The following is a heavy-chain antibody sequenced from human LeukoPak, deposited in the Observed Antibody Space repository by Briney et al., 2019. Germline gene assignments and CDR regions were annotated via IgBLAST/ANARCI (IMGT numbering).Heavy chain of an antibody. CDR1: GFTFSSYA. J-gene: IGHJ5*02. CDR2: ISGSGGST. V-gene: IGHV3-23*01. D-gene: IGHD2-15*01. Sequence: GGSLRLSCAASGFTFSSYAMSWVRQPTGKGLEWVSTISGSGGSTYYADSVKGRFTISRDNSKNTFYLQMNSLRAEDTAIYYCARGPYCSGGSCYSLGEFDPWGQGTLVTVSS. CDR3: ARGPYCSGGSCYSLGEFDP.